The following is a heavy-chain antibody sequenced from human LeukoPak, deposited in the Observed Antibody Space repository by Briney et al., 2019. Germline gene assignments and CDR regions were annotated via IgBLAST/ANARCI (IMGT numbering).Heavy chain of an antibody. D-gene: IGHD6-6*01. CDR1: GGSISSSNYY. V-gene: IGHV4-39*02. J-gene: IGHJ4*02. Sequence: SETLSLTCTVSGGSISSSNYYWGWIRQPPGKGLEWIGSIYYSGSTSYNPSLKSRVTISVDTSKNHFSLKLTSVTAADTALYYCAGRYAALPLFFDYWGQGTLVTVSS. CDR2: IYYSGST. CDR3: AGRYAALPLFFDY.